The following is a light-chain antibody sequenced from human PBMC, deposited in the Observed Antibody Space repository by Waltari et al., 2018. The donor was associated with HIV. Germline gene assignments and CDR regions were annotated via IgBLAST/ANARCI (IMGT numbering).Light chain of an antibody. CDR1: NIGSKS. V-gene: IGLV3-21*02. J-gene: IGLJ2*01. CDR3: QVWDTSSDHPGVV. Sequence: SYVLTQPPSVSVAPGQTARITCGGNNIGSKSVHWYQPRPGQAPVLVIYEDSDRPSGIPERFSGSNSGNTATLTISRVEAGDEADYYCQVWDTSSDHPGVVFGGGTKLTVL. CDR2: EDS.